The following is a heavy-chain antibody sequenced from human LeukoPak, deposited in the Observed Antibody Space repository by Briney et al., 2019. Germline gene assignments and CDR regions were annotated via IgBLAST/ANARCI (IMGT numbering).Heavy chain of an antibody. CDR1: GFTFSTYS. D-gene: IGHD1-26*01. CDR2: ISYDGSNK. Sequence: GGSLSLSCAASGFTFSTYSRNWVRQPPGKGLEWVAVISYDGSNKYYADSVKGRFTISRHNSKNTLYLQINSLRAEDTAVYYCARDTRGSGSYYDYWGQGTLVTVPS. V-gene: IGHV3-30*05. CDR3: ARDTRGSGSYYDY. J-gene: IGHJ4*02.